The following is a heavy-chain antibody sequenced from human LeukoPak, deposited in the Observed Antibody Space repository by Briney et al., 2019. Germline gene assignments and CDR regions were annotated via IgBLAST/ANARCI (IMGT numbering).Heavy chain of an antibody. J-gene: IGHJ6*03. V-gene: IGHV3-64*01. Sequence: GGSLRLSCAASGFPFSSYTLHWVHQAPGKGLEYVSVISDNGGSTNYASSVKGRFTISRDNSKNTLYLQMDSLRVEDMAVYYCARGVGSSLPYYYYMDVWGKGTTVTVSS. CDR2: ISDNGGST. CDR3: ARGVGSSLPYYYYMDV. D-gene: IGHD6-6*01. CDR1: GFPFSSYT.